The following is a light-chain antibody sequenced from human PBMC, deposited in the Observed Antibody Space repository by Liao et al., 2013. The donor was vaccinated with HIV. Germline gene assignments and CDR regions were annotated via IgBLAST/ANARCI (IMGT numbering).Light chain of an antibody. CDR1: NIGGRS. V-gene: IGLV3-21*04. J-gene: IGLJ3*02. CDR2: YDN. Sequence: SYELTQPPSVSVAPGATATITCGGDNIGGRSVHWYQHKAGQAPHLVISYDNDRPSGIPARFSGSNSGNTATLTISRVEAGDEADYYCQLWDSSSDHWVFGGGTKLTVL. CDR3: QLWDSSSDHWV.